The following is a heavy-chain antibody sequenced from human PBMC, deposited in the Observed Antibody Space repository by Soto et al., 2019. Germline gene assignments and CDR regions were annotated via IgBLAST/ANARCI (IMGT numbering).Heavy chain of an antibody. V-gene: IGHV1-69*06. CDR1: GGTFGSDA. CDR3: ARDRTDRGYNIIGHDP. J-gene: IGHJ5*02. D-gene: IGHD3-22*01. Sequence: SVKVSCKASGGTFGSDAITWVRQAPGQGLEWVGRIIPIFGTTNYAQNLQGRVTISADKSTLTSYMELHSLTSDDTALYYCARDRTDRGYNIIGHDPWGQGTQVPVPP. CDR2: IIPIFGTT.